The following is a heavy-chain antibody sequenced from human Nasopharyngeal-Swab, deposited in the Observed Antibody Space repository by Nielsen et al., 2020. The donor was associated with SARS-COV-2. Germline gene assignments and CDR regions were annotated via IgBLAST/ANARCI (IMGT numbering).Heavy chain of an antibody. CDR3: ARESGGGHFQH. J-gene: IGHJ1*01. V-gene: IGHV3-30*03. CDR1: GFTFSSYG. CDR2: ISYDGSNK. Sequence: GESLKISCAASGFTFSSYGMHWVRQAPGKGLEWVAGISYDGSNKYYADSVKGRFTISRDNSKNTLYLQMNSLRAEDTAVYYCARESGGGHFQHWGQGTLVTVSS. D-gene: IGHD3-10*01.